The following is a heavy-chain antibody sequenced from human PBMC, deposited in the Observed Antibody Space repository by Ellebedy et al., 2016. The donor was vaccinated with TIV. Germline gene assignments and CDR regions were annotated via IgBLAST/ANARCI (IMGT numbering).Heavy chain of an antibody. V-gene: IGHV3-30*10. D-gene: IGHD4-11*01. Sequence: PGGSLRLSCAASGFTFRSYAMHWVRQAPGKGLEWVAVISHDGSYQFYTDSVQGRFTVSRDNSKNTLYLRMDSLRAEDTAVYFCPRDLRTASTARLYFYYGMDVWGQGTTVTVSS. CDR2: ISHDGSYQ. CDR1: GFTFRSYA. J-gene: IGHJ6*02. CDR3: PRDLRTASTARLYFYYGMDV.